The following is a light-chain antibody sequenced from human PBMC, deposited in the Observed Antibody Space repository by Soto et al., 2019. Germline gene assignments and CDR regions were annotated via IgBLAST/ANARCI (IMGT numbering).Light chain of an antibody. J-gene: IGKJ5*01. CDR3: QQSYSTPNT. CDR2: GAS. CDR1: QSVRSDY. V-gene: IGKV3D-20*02. Sequence: EIVLTQSPATLSLSPGDRATLSCRASQSVRSDYFAWYQQKPGQAPRLLIYGASSRATGIPDRFSGSGSGTDFTLTISRLEPEDFATYYCQQSYSTPNTFGQGTRLEIK.